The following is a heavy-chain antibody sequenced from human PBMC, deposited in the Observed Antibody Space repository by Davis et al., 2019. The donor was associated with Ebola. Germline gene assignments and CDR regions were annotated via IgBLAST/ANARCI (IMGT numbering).Heavy chain of an antibody. CDR1: GYTFTRYG. CDR2: ISVYNGNT. Sequence: SVKVSCKASGYTFTRYGISWVRQAPGQGLEWMGWISVYNGNTNYAQKLQGRVTITTDTSTSTAYMELGSLRSDDTAVYYCASRNWYLYAFDIWGQGTMVTVSS. J-gene: IGHJ3*02. CDR3: ASRNWYLYAFDI. D-gene: IGHD6-13*01. V-gene: IGHV1-18*01.